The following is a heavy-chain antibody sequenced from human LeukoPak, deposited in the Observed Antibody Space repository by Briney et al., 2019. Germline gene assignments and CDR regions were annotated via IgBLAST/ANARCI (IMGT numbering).Heavy chain of an antibody. J-gene: IGHJ4*02. V-gene: IGHV4-39*07. CDR3: ARDRDDFWSGSHR. CDR1: GGSISSSSYY. D-gene: IGHD3-3*01. CDR2: IYYSGST. Sequence: PSETLSLTCTVSGGSISSSSYYWGWIRQPPGKGLEWIGSIYYSGSTYYNPSLKSRVTISVDRSKNQFSLKLSSVTAADTAVYYCARDRDDFWSGSHRWGQGTLVTVSS.